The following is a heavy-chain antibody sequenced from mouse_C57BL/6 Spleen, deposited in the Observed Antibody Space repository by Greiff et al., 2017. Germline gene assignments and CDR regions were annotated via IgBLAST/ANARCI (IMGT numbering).Heavy chain of an antibody. CDR3: ARWGITTVVAGDY. CDR1: GYAFSSSW. J-gene: IGHJ2*01. V-gene: IGHV1-82*01. Sequence: QVQLQQSGPELVKPGASVKISCKASGYAFSSSWMNWVKQRPGKGLEWIGRIYPGDGDTNYNGKFKGKATLTADKSSSTAYMHLSSLTSEDSAVFFWARWGITTVVAGDYWGQGTTLTVSS. D-gene: IGHD1-1*01. CDR2: IYPGDGDT.